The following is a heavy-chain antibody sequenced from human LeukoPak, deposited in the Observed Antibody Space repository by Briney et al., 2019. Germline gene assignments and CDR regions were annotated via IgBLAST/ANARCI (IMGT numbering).Heavy chain of an antibody. CDR1: GFTFSIFS. Sequence: PGGSLRLSCAASGFTFSIFSMHWVRQAPGKGLEWVSYISSSGSTIYYADSVKGRFTISRDNSKNTLYLQMNSLRAEDTAVYYCAKDCERLPHYYYYYMDVWGKGTTVTVSS. D-gene: IGHD1-1*01. CDR2: ISSSGSTI. J-gene: IGHJ6*03. V-gene: IGHV3-48*01. CDR3: AKDCERLPHYYYYYMDV.